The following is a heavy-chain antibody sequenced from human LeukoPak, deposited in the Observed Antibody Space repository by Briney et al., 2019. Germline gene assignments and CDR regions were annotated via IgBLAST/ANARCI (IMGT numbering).Heavy chain of an antibody. V-gene: IGHV3-23*01. CDR3: AKDLGLLWFGTFDY. CDR2: MTGSGGST. CDR1: GFTFSTYA. Sequence: GGSLRLSCAASGFTFSTYAMSWVRQAPGKGLEWVATMTGSGGSTFYGDSVKGRFTIARDNSNNMLYLQMNSLRAEDTAVYYCAKDLGLLWFGTFDYWGQGILVTVSS. D-gene: IGHD3-10*01. J-gene: IGHJ4*02.